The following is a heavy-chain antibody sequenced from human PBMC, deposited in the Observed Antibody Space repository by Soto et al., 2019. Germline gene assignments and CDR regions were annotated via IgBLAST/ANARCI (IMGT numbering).Heavy chain of an antibody. J-gene: IGHJ5*02. V-gene: IGHV1-46*01. CDR3: ARAYYDTKGYSLDP. CDR1: GYTFTNYY. Sequence: ASVKVSCKASGYTFTNYYMHWVRQAPGQGLEWMGIINPSGGSSNYAQKFQGRVTMTRDTSTSTIYMELNSLRSEDTAVYYCARAYYDTKGYSLDPWGLGTLVTVSS. D-gene: IGHD3-16*01. CDR2: INPSGGSS.